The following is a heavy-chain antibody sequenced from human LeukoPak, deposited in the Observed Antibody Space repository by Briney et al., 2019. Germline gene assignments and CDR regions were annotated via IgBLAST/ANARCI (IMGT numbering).Heavy chain of an antibody. V-gene: IGHV3-53*01. Sequence: GGSLRLSCAASGFTVSRSYMSWVRQAPGKGLESVSITYSDGSTYYADSVKGRFTISRDNSKNTLYLQMNSLRAEDTAVYYCASGTSVTTLDYWGQGTLVTVSS. CDR2: TYSDGST. D-gene: IGHD4-17*01. CDR1: GFTVSRSY. J-gene: IGHJ4*02. CDR3: ASGTSVTTLDY.